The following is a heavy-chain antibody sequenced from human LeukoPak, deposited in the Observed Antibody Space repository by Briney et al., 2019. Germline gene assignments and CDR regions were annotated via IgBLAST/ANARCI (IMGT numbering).Heavy chain of an antibody. CDR2: IKSKTDGGTT. CDR3: TTGRDDYVWGSYRDEYFQH. V-gene: IGHV3-15*07. J-gene: IGHJ1*01. CDR1: GFTFSNAW. Sequence: GGSLRLSCAASGFTFSNAWMNWVRQAPGKGLEWVGHIKSKTDGGTTDYAAPVKGRFTISRDDSKNTLYLQMNSLKTEDTAVYYCTTGRDDYVWGSYRDEYFQHWGQGTLVTVSS. D-gene: IGHD3-16*02.